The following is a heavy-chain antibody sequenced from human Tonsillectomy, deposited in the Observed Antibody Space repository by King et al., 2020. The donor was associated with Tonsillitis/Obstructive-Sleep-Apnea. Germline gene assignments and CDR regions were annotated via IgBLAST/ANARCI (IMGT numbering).Heavy chain of an antibody. CDR2: IYSCGRT. Sequence: VQLVESGGGLIQPGGSLRLSCAASGFTVSSNYMSWVRQAPGKGLEWVSVIYSCGRTYFAGSVKGRFTISRDNSKNTLYLQRNSLRAEDTAVYYCARDQDYGSGSYFHYYYYMDVWGKGTTVTVSS. CDR3: ARDQDYGSGSYFHYYYYMDV. J-gene: IGHJ6*03. CDR1: GFTVSSNY. D-gene: IGHD3-10*01. V-gene: IGHV3-53*01.